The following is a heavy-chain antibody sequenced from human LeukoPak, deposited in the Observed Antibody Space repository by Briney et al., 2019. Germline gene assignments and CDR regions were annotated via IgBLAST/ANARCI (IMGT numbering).Heavy chain of an antibody. V-gene: IGHV3-66*02. CDR2: IYSGGST. D-gene: IGHD3-10*01. CDR1: GFTVSSNY. J-gene: IGHJ6*03. Sequence: GGSLRLSCAASGFTVSSNYMSWVRQAPGKGLEWVSVIYSGGSTYYADSVKGRFTISRDNSKNTLYLQMNSLRAEDTAVYYCARDKTILWFGEPRNRYYSYMDVWGKGTTVTVSS. CDR3: ARDKTILWFGEPRNRYYSYMDV.